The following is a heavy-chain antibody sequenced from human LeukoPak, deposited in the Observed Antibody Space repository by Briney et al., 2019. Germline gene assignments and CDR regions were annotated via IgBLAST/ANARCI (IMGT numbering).Heavy chain of an antibody. CDR3: ARFDGGDAFDI. V-gene: IGHV1-8*02. Sequence: ASVKVSCKASGYTFTDYYMHWVRQATGQGLEWMGWMNPNSGNTGYAQKFQGRVTMTRNTSISTAYMELSSLRSEDTAVYYCARFDGGDAFDIWGQGTMVTVSS. D-gene: IGHD3-10*01. J-gene: IGHJ3*02. CDR2: MNPNSGNT. CDR1: GYTFTDYY.